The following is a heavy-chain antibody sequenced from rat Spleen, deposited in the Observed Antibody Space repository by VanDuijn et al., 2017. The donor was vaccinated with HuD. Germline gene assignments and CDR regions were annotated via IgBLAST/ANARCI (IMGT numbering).Heavy chain of an antibody. J-gene: IGHJ2*01. V-gene: IGHV2S8*01. CDR1: GFSLTTNG. CDR3: ARSYGGYTSNWFPY. CDR2: ISSGGNT. D-gene: IGHD1-11*01. Sequence: QVQLKESGPGLVQPSQTLSLTCTVSGFSLTTNGVSWVRQPPGKGLEWIAGISSGGNTYYNSALKSRLSISRDTSKSQVFLKMDSLQTDDTVIYFCARSYGGYTSNWFPYWGQGVMVTVSS.